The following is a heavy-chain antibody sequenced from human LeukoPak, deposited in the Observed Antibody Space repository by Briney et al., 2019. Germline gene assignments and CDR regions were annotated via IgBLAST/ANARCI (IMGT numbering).Heavy chain of an antibody. V-gene: IGHV3-23*01. CDR3: AKVNGGYYDSSGFDY. J-gene: IGHJ4*02. CDR2: ISGSGGST. D-gene: IGHD3-22*01. CDR1: GFTFSSYA. Sequence: PGGSLRLSCAASGFTFSSYAMSWVRQAPGKGLEWVSAISGSGGSTYYADSVKGRFTISRDNSKNTLYLQMNSLRAEDTAVYYCAKVNGGYYDSSGFDYWGQGTLVTVSS.